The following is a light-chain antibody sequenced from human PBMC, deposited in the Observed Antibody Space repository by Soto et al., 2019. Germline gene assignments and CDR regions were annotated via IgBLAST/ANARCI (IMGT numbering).Light chain of an antibody. CDR1: QSISRY. V-gene: IGKV1-39*01. CDR3: QHSYGTPIT. Sequence: DIQMTQSPSSLSASVGDRVTITCRASQSISRYLNWYQQKPGKAPNLLIYVASSLQSEVPSRFSGSGSGTDFTLTITSLQPEDFATYYCQHSYGTPITFGQGTKVDIK. CDR2: VAS. J-gene: IGKJ1*01.